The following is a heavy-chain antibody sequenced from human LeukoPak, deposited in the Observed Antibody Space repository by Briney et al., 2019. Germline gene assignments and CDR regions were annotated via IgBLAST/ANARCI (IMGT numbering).Heavy chain of an antibody. CDR3: ARNNNGWYNYYYFYMDV. CDR1: GFTFSSYW. V-gene: IGHV3-7*01. D-gene: IGHD6-19*01. CDR2: IKQDGSEK. Sequence: GGSLRLSCAASGFTFSSYWMSWVRQAPGKGLEWVANIKQDGSEKYYVDSVKGRFTISRDIPKNSLFLQMNSLRAEDTAVYYCARNNNGWYNYYYFYMDVWGKGTTVTVSS. J-gene: IGHJ6*03.